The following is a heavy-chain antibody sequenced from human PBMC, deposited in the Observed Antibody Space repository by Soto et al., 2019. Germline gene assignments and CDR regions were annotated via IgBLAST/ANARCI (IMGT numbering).Heavy chain of an antibody. D-gene: IGHD7-27*01. Sequence: EVQLVESGGGLVQPGGSLRLSCAASGFTFSSYWMHWVRQAPGKGLVWVSRINSDGSSTSYADSVKGRFTISRDNAKNTLYLQMNSLRAEDTAVYYCARDRLTGDGVDYYYYMDVWCKGTTVTVSS. V-gene: IGHV3-74*01. CDR1: GFTFSSYW. CDR2: INSDGSST. J-gene: IGHJ6*03. CDR3: ARDRLTGDGVDYYYYMDV.